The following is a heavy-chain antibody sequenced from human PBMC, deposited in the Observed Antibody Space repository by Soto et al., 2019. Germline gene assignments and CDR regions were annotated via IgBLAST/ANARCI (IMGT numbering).Heavy chain of an antibody. CDR1: GYTFTGYY. CDR3: ARGPGIAVVTPPEDYYYMDV. J-gene: IGHJ6*03. V-gene: IGHV1-2*04. Sequence: QVQLVQSGAEVKKPGASVKVSCKASGYTFTGYYMHWVRQAPGQGLEWMGWINPNSGGTNYAQKFQGWVTMTRDTSISTAYMELSRLRSDDTAVYYCARGPGIAVVTPPEDYYYMDVWGKGTTVTVSS. D-gene: IGHD6-19*01. CDR2: INPNSGGT.